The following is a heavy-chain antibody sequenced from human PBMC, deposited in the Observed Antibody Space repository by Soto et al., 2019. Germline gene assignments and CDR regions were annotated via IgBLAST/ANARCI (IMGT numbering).Heavy chain of an antibody. CDR1: GYTFTSYY. CDR3: ATDQVSNWFDP. CDR2: IDPRGGRT. J-gene: IGHJ5*02. V-gene: IGHV1-46*01. Sequence: ASVKVSCKASGYTFTSYYMHWVRQAPGQGLEWMGIIDPRGGRTIYAQKFQGRVTMTRDTSTDTAYMELSSLRSEDTAVYYCATDQVSNWFDPWGQGTLVTVSS.